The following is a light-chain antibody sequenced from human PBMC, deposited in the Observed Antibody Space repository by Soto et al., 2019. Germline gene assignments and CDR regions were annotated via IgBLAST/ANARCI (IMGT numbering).Light chain of an antibody. CDR1: SYNIGAVYD. J-gene: IGLJ2*01. V-gene: IGLV1-40*01. Sequence: QSVLTQPHSVSGAPAQSVTISCTGSSYNIGAVYDVPWYQQLPGTAPPLLIYGNSKRPSGGPDRFSGSKSGTSASLAITGLQDEDEADYSCQSYDSSLSVVFGGGTKLTVL. CDR3: QSYDSSLSVV. CDR2: GNS.